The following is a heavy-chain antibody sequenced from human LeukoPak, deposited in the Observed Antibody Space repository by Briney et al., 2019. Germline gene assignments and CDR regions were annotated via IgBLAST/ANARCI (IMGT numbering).Heavy chain of an antibody. J-gene: IGHJ5*02. CDR1: GGSISGYY. CDR3: ARAPGGWDWFDP. Sequence: SETLSLTCTVSGGSISGYYWSWIRQPAGKGLEWIGRIYSSGSTSYNPSLKSRVTMSVDTSKNQFSLKVSSVTAADTAVYYCARAPGGWDWFDPWGQGTLVTVSS. D-gene: IGHD4-23*01. V-gene: IGHV4-4*07. CDR2: IYSSGST.